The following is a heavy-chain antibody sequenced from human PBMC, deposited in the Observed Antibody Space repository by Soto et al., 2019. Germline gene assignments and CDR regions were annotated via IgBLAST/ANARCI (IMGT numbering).Heavy chain of an antibody. J-gene: IGHJ1*01. V-gene: IGHV3-23*01. D-gene: IGHD3-10*01. CDR2: ISGSGGST. CDR1: GFTFSSYS. CDR3: AKDSAYYYGSENYFQY. Sequence: GGSLKISCAASGFTFSSYSMSWVRQAPGKGLEWVSAISGSGGSTYYADSVKGRFTISSDNSKNTVYLQLNSLRAEDTAVYYWAKDSAYYYGSENYFQYWGQGTLVTVSS.